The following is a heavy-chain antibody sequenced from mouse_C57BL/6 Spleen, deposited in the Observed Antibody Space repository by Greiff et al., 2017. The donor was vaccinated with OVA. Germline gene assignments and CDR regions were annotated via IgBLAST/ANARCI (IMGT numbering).Heavy chain of an antibody. Sequence: EVMLVESGGGLVKPGGSLKLSCAASGFTFSDYGMHWVRQAPEKGLEWVAYISSGSSTIYYADTVKGRFTISRDNAKNTLFLQMTSLRSEDTAMYYCARPSTVVAYYFDYWGQGTTLTVSS. CDR2: ISSGSSTI. J-gene: IGHJ2*01. D-gene: IGHD1-1*01. CDR1: GFTFSDYG. CDR3: ARPSTVVAYYFDY. V-gene: IGHV5-17*01.